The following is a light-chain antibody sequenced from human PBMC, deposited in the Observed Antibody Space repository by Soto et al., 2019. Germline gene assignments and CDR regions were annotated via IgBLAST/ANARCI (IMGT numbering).Light chain of an antibody. V-gene: IGKV3-20*01. CDR3: QQYGNSPLT. CDR2: GAS. CDR1: QSVAGSY. Sequence: LTQSPSSLSASVGDRVSITCRASQSVAGSYLAWYQQKPGQAPRLLIYGASTRAAGIPDRFSGSGSGTDFTLTISRLEPEDFAVYYCQQYGNSPLTFGGGTKVEIK. J-gene: IGKJ4*01.